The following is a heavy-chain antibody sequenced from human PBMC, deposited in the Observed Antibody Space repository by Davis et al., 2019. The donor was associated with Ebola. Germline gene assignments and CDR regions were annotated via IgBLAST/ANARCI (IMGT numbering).Heavy chain of an antibody. V-gene: IGHV3-74*01. Sequence: GASLKTSCVTSGFTFSTYWMDWVRHVPGKRLVWVSRINTDGTYTNYADAVKGRFTISRDSAKNTLYLQMNSLRAEDTAVYYCARSGLSFGVVKYHYGMDAWGKGTTVTVSS. CDR3: ARSGLSFGVVKYHYGMDA. CDR1: GFTFSTYW. CDR2: INTDGTYT. J-gene: IGHJ6*04. D-gene: IGHD3-3*01.